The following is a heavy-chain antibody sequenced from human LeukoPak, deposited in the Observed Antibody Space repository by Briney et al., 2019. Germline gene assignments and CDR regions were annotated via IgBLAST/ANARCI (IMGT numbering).Heavy chain of an antibody. CDR3: ARDEQQLVFAFDI. D-gene: IGHD6-13*01. J-gene: IGHJ3*02. V-gene: IGHV4-31*03. CDR2: IYYSGST. CDR1: GGSISSGGYY. Sequence: SETLSLTCTVSGGSISSGGYYWSWIRQHPGKGLEWIGYIYYSGSTYYNPSLKSRVTISVDTSKNQFSLKLSSVTAADTAVYYCARDEQQLVFAFDIWGQGTMVTVSS.